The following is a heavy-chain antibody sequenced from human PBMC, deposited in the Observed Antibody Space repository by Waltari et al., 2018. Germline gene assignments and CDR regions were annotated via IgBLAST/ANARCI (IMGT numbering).Heavy chain of an antibody. D-gene: IGHD3-10*01. CDR3: DGSGTQGNAFDI. CDR2: IYHSGIT. V-gene: IGHV4-38-2*01. CDR1: GYSISSGYY. Sequence: QVQLQESGPGLVKPSETLSLTCAVSGYSISSGYYWGWIRQPPGKGLEWIGSIYHSGITYYNPSLKSRVTISVDTSKNQFSLKLSSVTAADTAVYYCDGSGTQGNAFDIWGQGTMVTVSS. J-gene: IGHJ3*02.